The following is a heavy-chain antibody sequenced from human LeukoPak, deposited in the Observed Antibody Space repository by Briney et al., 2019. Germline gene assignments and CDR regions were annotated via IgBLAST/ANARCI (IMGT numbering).Heavy chain of an antibody. J-gene: IGHJ4*02. CDR3: ATRHYYDSSGYYD. CDR1: GGSISSGDYY. V-gene: IGHV4-30-4*01. CDR2: IYYSGST. Sequence: SETLSLTCTVSGGSISSGDYYGSWIRQPPGKGLEWIGYIYYSGSTYYNPSLKSRVTISVDTSKNQFSLKLSSVTAADTAVYYCATRHYYDSSGYYDWGQGTLVTVSS. D-gene: IGHD3-22*01.